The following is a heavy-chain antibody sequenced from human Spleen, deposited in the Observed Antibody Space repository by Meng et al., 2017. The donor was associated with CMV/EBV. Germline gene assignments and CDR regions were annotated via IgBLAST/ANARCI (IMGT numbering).Heavy chain of an antibody. CDR1: GGTFSSFT. CDR3: ARGAEWFGP. J-gene: IGHJ5*02. Sequence: VSCQPSGGTFSSFTIRWVRQAPGQGLEWMGRITPIVGVVKYAQKFQGRVTITADKSTTTAYMELSSLTLEDTAVYYCARGAEWFGPWGQGTLVTVSS. CDR2: ITPIVGVV. V-gene: IGHV1-69*02.